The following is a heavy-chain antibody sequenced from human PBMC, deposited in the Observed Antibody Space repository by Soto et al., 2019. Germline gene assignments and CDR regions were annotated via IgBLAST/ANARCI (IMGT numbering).Heavy chain of an antibody. D-gene: IGHD3-22*01. V-gene: IGHV1-69*13. CDR1: GGTFSSYA. CDR2: IIPIFGTA. CDR3: ARSYYYDSSGYYLGKDY. Sequence: ASVKVSCKASGGTFSSYAISWVRQAPGRGLEWMGGIIPIFGTANYAHKFQGRVTITADESTSTAYMELSSLRSEDTAVYYCARSYYYDSSGYYLGKDYWGQGTLVTVSS. J-gene: IGHJ4*02.